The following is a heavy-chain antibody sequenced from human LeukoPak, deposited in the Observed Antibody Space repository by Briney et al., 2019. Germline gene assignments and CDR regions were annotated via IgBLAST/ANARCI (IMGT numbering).Heavy chain of an antibody. Sequence: GGSLTLSCAASGFTFSSYGMHWVRQAPGKGLEWVAVICGDGGNKYYADSVKGGYTISRDNSKNTLYLQMTSLRAEDTAVYYCAREYGQWLVGGDYYYYGMDVWGQGTTVTLSS. V-gene: IGHV3-33*01. D-gene: IGHD6-19*01. J-gene: IGHJ6*02. CDR3: AREYGQWLVGGDYYYYGMDV. CDR1: GFTFSSYG. CDR2: ICGDGGNK.